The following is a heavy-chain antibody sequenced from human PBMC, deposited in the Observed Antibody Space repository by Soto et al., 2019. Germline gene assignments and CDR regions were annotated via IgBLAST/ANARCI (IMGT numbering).Heavy chain of an antibody. V-gene: IGHV4-39*07. D-gene: IGHD1-7*01. CDR2: INHSGST. Sequence: SETLSLTCTVSGGSISSSSYYWGWIRQPPGKGLEWIGTINHSGSTNYNPSLKSRSTISIDTSKNQFSLKLSSVTAADTAVYYCARGRLELHYWGQGTLVTVS. CDR3: ARGRLELHY. J-gene: IGHJ4*01. CDR1: GGSISSSSYY.